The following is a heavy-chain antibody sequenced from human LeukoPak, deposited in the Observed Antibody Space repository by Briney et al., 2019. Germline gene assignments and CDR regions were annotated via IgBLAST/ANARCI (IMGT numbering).Heavy chain of an antibody. V-gene: IGHV1-18*01. CDR3: ARRLDIVVSIAFDI. CDR2: ISAYNGNT. CDR1: GYTFTSYG. J-gene: IGHJ3*02. Sequence: RGASVKVSCKVSGYTFTSYGISWVRQAPGQGLEWMGWISAYNGNTNYAQKLQGRVTMTTDTSTSTAYMELRSLRSEDTAVYYCARRLDIVVSIAFDIWGQGTMVTVSS. D-gene: IGHD5-12*01.